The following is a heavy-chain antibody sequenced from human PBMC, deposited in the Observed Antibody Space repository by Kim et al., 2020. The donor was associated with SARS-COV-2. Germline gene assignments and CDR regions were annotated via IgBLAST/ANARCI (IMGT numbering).Heavy chain of an antibody. CDR2: IAHDASDK. CDR3: VKDRSRNWSFYY. Sequence: GGSLRLSCGASGFTFSSSAMHWVRQAPGKGLEWVAVIAHDASDKQYGDSVKGRFTISRDNSKNTVYLQMDSLRAEDTSVYYCVKDRSRNWSFYYWGQGTLVTVSS. J-gene: IGHJ4*02. V-gene: IGHV3-30*18. D-gene: IGHD6-13*01. CDR1: GFTFSSSA.